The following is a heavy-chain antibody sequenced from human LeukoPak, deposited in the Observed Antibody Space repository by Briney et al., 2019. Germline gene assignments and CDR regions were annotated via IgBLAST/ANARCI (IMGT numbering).Heavy chain of an antibody. CDR3: ARFKYSSSWYRTNWFDP. D-gene: IGHD6-13*01. V-gene: IGHV1-18*01. CDR2: ISAYNGNT. Sequence: ASVKVSCKASGYTFTSYGISWVRQAPGQGLEWMGWISAYNGNTNYAQKLQGRVTMTTDTSTSTAYMELRSLRSDDTAVCYCARFKYSSSWYRTNWFDPWGQGTLVTVSS. J-gene: IGHJ5*02. CDR1: GYTFTSYG.